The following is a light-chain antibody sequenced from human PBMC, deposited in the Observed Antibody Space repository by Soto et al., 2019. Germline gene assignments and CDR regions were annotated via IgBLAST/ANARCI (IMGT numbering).Light chain of an antibody. J-gene: IGKJ1*01. V-gene: IGKV3-20*01. CDR3: QQYDSSRT. CDR2: GAS. CDR1: QSVDSRF. Sequence: EIVLTQSPGTLSLSPGERATLSCRASQSVDSRFLSWYQQQRGHAPSVLMYGASIRATGIPDRVSGSGSGTDFTLSIRRLEHEDFAVYYCQQYDSSRTFGQGTKVEMK.